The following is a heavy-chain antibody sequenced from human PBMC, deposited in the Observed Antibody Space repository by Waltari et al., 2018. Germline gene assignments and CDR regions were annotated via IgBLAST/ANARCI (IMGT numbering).Heavy chain of an antibody. J-gene: IGHJ4*02. Sequence: QVQLVQSGAEVKNPGASVKVSCKASGYTFTNSAMHWVRQAPGQRPEWMGWIYTGNGYAKYSQEFQDRVTFTRETSASTVYMELSSLTSEDTAIYYCAKGPAHSGSLPVHWGQGTLITVSS. D-gene: IGHD5-12*01. CDR2: IYTGNGYA. V-gene: IGHV1-3*04. CDR1: GYTFTNSA. CDR3: AKGPAHSGSLPVH.